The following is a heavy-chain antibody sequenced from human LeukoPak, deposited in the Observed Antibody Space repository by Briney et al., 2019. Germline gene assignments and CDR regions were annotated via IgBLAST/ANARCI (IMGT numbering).Heavy chain of an antibody. V-gene: IGHV1-8*03. CDR1: GYTFTSYD. J-gene: IGHJ4*02. D-gene: IGHD2-2*01. CDR3: ATGNSSTSSDFDY. CDR2: MNPNSANT. Sequence: ASVKVSCKASGYTFTSYDIIWVRQATGQGLEWMGWMNPNSANTGYAQKFQGRVTITRNTSISTAYMELSSLRSEDTAVYYCATGNSSTSSDFDYWGQGTLVTVSS.